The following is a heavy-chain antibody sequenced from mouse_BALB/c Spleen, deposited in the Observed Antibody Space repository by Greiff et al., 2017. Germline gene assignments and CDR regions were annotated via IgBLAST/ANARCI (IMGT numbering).Heavy chain of an antibody. CDR2: IDPANGNT. Sequence: EVKLQESGAELVKPGASVKLSCTASGFNIKDTYMHWVKQRPEQGLEWIGRIDPANGNTKYDPKFQGKATITADTSSNTAYLQLSSLTSEDTAVYYCARPVRGAMDYWGQGTSVTVSS. J-gene: IGHJ4*01. D-gene: IGHD3-2*02. CDR3: ARPVRGAMDY. CDR1: GFNIKDTY. V-gene: IGHV14-3*02.